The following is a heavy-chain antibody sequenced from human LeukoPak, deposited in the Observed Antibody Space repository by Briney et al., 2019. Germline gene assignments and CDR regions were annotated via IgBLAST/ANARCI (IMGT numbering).Heavy chain of an antibody. CDR1: GFTFSSYS. CDR2: ISSSSSYI. J-gene: IGHJ4*02. CDR3: ARDERGAQRLYDY. D-gene: IGHD3-10*01. V-gene: IGHV3-21*01. Sequence: GGSLRLSCAASGFTFSSYSMNWVRQAPGKGLEWVSSISSSSSYIYYADSVKGRFTISRDNAKNSLYLQMNSLRAEDTAVYYCARDERGAQRLYDYWGQGTLVTVSS.